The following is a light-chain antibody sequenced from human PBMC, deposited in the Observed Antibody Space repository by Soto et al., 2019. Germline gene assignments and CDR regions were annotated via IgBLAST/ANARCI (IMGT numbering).Light chain of an antibody. Sequence: QSALTQPASVSGSPGQSITISCTGTSSDVGGYNYVSWYQQHPGKAPKLMFYDVSNRPSGVSNRFSGSKSGNTASLTISGLQAEDEADYYCSSYTSSSHVFGTGTKVTVL. CDR1: SSDVGGYNY. V-gene: IGLV2-14*01. J-gene: IGLJ1*01. CDR3: SSYTSSSHV. CDR2: DVS.